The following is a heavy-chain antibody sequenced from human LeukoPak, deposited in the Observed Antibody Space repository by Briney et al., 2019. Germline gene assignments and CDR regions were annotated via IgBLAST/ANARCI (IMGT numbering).Heavy chain of an antibody. D-gene: IGHD2-21*01. J-gene: IGHJ4*02. Sequence: GGSLRLSCAASGFTFSNAWMSWVRQAPGKGLEWVGRIKSKTDGGTTDYAAPVKGRFTISRDESKNTLYLQMNSLKTEDTAVYYCTTDPTLAYCGGDCYYFDYWGQGTLVTVSS. CDR1: GFTFSNAW. V-gene: IGHV3-15*01. CDR3: TTDPTLAYCGGDCYYFDY. CDR2: IKSKTDGGTT.